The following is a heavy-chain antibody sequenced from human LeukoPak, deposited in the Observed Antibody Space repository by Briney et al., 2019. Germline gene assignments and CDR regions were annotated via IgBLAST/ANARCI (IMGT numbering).Heavy chain of an antibody. CDR1: GGSTSSYY. Sequence: SETLSLTCTVSGGSTSSYYWSWIRQPPGKGLEWIGYIYYSGSTNYNPSLKSRVTISVDTSKNQFSLKLSSVTAADTAVYYCARLGLFHYYYYGMDVWGQGTTVTVSS. V-gene: IGHV4-59*08. D-gene: IGHD3-22*01. J-gene: IGHJ6*02. CDR3: ARLGLFHYYYYGMDV. CDR2: IYYSGST.